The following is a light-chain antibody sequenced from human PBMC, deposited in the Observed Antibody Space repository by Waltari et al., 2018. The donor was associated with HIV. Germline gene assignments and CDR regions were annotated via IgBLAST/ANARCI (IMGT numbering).Light chain of an antibody. V-gene: IGLV1-47*01. Sequence: QSVLTQPPSASGTPGQRVTISCSGSSSNIGSNYVYWYQQLPGTAPKLLIYRNNQRPSGVPDRFSGSKSGTSASLAISALRSEDEADYYCAAWDDSLSGHVVFGGGTKLTVL. CDR3: AAWDDSLSGHVV. CDR2: RNN. J-gene: IGLJ2*01. CDR1: SSNIGSNY.